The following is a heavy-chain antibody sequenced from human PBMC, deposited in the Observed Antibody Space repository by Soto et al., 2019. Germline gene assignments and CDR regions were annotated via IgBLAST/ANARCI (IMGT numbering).Heavy chain of an antibody. V-gene: IGHV4-4*07. Sequence: SETLSLTCTVSGGSISSYYWSWIRQPAGKGLEWIGRIYTSGSTNYNPSLKSRVTMSVDTFKNQFSLKLSSVTAADTAVYYCAREGAYYYDSSGYYHTRGWFDPWGQGTLVTVSS. CDR3: AREGAYYYDSSGYYHTRGWFDP. J-gene: IGHJ5*02. CDR2: IYTSGST. D-gene: IGHD3-22*01. CDR1: GGSISSYY.